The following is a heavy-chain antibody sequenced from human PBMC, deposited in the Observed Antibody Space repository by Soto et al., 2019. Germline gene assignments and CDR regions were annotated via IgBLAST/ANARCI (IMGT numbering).Heavy chain of an antibody. V-gene: IGHV1-8*01. J-gene: IGHJ6*03. D-gene: IGHD3-3*01. CDR2: MNPNSGNT. CDR3: ARGYRTDYDFSSHYYYYYMDV. CDR1: GYTFTSYD. Sequence: ASVKVSCKASGYTFTSYDINWVRQATGQGLEWMGWMNPNSGNTGYAQKFQGRVTMTRNTSISTAYMELSSLRSEDTAVYYCARGYRTDYDFSSHYYYYYMDVWGKGTTVTVSS.